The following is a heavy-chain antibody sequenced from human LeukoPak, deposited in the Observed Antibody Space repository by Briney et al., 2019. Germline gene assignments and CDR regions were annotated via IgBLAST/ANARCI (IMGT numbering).Heavy chain of an antibody. Sequence: GGSLRLSCAASGFTFRSYSMNWVRQAPGKGLEWVSSISSSSSYIYYADSVKGRFTISRDNAENSLYLQMNSLRAEDTAVYYCAREVRGGYCSSTSCYTSWGQGTLVTVSS. V-gene: IGHV3-21*01. D-gene: IGHD2-2*02. CDR1: GFTFRSYS. CDR3: AREVRGGYCSSTSCYTS. CDR2: ISSSSSYI. J-gene: IGHJ4*02.